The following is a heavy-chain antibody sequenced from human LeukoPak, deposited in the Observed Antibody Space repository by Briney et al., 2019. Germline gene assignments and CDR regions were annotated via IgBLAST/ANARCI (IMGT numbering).Heavy chain of an antibody. CDR1: GYIFSTYG. J-gene: IGHJ4*02. Sequence: ASVKVSCKASGYIFSTYGINWVRQAPGQGLEWMGWINPNSGGTNYAQKFQGWVTMTRDTSISTAYMELSRLRSDDTAVYYCARDGSSSSWYHVDYWGQGTLVTASS. D-gene: IGHD6-13*01. V-gene: IGHV1-2*04. CDR3: ARDGSSSSWYHVDY. CDR2: INPNSGGT.